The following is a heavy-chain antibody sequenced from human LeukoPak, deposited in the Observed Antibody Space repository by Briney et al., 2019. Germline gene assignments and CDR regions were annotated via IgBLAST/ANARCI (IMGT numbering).Heavy chain of an antibody. Sequence: PGGSLRLSCAASGFTFSDYYMSWIRQAPGKGLEWVSYISSSGSTIYYADSVKGRFTISRDNAKNSLYLQMNSLRAEDTAVYYCGVLRFLEWLSAPGVDYFDYWGQGTLVTVSS. CDR3: GVLRFLEWLSAPGVDYFDY. CDR1: GFTFSDYY. J-gene: IGHJ4*02. CDR2: ISSSGSTI. D-gene: IGHD3-3*01. V-gene: IGHV3-11*04.